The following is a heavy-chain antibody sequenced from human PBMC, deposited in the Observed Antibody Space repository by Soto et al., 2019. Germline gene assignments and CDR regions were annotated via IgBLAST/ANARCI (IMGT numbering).Heavy chain of an antibody. CDR2: IYHTGGT. V-gene: IGHV4-4*02. CDR3: AKNTCYGGRCDPAFQI. J-gene: IGHJ3*02. D-gene: IGHD2-15*01. CDR1: GVSISSDNW. Sequence: QVQLQESGPGLVKPSGTLSLTCAVSGVSISSDNWWTWVRQPPGKGLEWMGEIYHTGGTFYNPSLKSRVTVSLDKSNNQFCLRLTCVTAADTAVYYCAKNTCYGGRCDPAFQIWGQGTTVTVSP.